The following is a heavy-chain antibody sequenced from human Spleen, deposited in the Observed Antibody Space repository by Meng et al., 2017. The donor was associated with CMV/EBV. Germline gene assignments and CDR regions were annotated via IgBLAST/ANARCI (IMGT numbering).Heavy chain of an antibody. V-gene: IGHV3-23*01. CDR1: GFTFSSYA. Sequence: GGSLRLSCAASGFTFSSYAMSWVRQAPGKGLEWVSAISGSGGSTYYADSVKGRFTISRDNSKNTLYLQMNSLRAEDTAVYYCAKTLHVTAMVPYYYYGMDVWGQGTTVTVSS. CDR2: ISGSGGST. J-gene: IGHJ6*02. CDR3: AKTLHVTAMVPYYYYGMDV. D-gene: IGHD5-18*01.